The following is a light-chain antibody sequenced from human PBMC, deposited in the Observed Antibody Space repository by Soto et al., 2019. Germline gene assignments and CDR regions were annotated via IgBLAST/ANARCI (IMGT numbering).Light chain of an antibody. J-gene: IGKJ5*01. V-gene: IGKV1-8*01. Sequence: AIRMTQSPSSFSASTGDRVTITCRASQGISSYLAWYQQKPGEAPKLLIYAASTLQSGVPLRFSGSGSGTSFTLTISSLQPEDFATYYCQQLLSYPITFGQGTRLEI. CDR3: QQLLSYPIT. CDR1: QGISSY. CDR2: AAS.